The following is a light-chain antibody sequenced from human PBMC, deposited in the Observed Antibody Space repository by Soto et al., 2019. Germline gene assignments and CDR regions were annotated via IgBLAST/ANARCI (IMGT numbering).Light chain of an antibody. CDR1: QSVASNY. V-gene: IGKV3-20*01. J-gene: IGKJ3*01. CDR2: AAS. CDR3: HQYSRSPIFT. Sequence: EIVLTQSPATLSLSPGERATLSRRASQSVASNYLAWYQKRPGQAPRLLIYAASTRAAGIPDRFTGSGSGTDFTLTISRLEPEDFAVFFCHQYSRSPIFTFGPGTTVDIK.